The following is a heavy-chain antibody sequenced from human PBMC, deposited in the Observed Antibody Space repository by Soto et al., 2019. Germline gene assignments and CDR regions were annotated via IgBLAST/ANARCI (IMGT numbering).Heavy chain of an antibody. J-gene: IGHJ6*02. Sequence: SQTLSLTWAISGDSVSANNAAWNWIRQSPSRGLEWLGRTYFRSKWNYDYAESVKSRLTITPDTTNNQISLQLNSVIPEDAAVYYCVRQPLANLALYGMDVWGQGTTVTVSS. CDR1: GDSVSANNAA. CDR2: TYFRSKWNY. V-gene: IGHV6-1*01. CDR3: VRQPLANLALYGMDV. D-gene: IGHD6-6*01.